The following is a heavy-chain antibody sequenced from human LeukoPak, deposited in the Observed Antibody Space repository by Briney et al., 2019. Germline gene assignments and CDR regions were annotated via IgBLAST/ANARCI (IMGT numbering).Heavy chain of an antibody. CDR1: GFTFDEYA. V-gene: IGHV3-9*01. Sequence: PGGSLRLSCAASGFTFDEYAMHWVRDAPGKGLEWVSGISWNSGSIGYADSVKGRFTISRDNAKNSLYLQMNSLRAEDTALYYCAKDLDIAAAGIDYWGQGTLVTVSS. J-gene: IGHJ4*02. D-gene: IGHD6-13*01. CDR2: ISWNSGSI. CDR3: AKDLDIAAAGIDY.